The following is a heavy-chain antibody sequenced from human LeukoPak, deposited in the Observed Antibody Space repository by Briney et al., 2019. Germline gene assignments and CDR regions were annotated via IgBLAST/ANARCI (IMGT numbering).Heavy chain of an antibody. Sequence: GGSLRLSCAASGFTFRNYAMTWVRQAPGKGLEWVSSIPSSGNGTYYADSVKGRFTISRDNSKNMLYLQMNSLRAEDTAVYYCARRTSGAFDFWDQGTLVTVSS. CDR3: ARRTSGAFDF. J-gene: IGHJ4*02. CDR2: IPSSGNGT. V-gene: IGHV3-23*01. CDR1: GFTFRNYA. D-gene: IGHD5-12*01.